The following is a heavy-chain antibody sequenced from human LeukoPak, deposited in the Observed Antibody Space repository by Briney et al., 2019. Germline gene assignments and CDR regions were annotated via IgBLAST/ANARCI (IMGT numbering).Heavy chain of an antibody. CDR2: IHYSGST. Sequence: SETLSLTCTVSGDSISSYYWSWIRQPPGKGLEWIGYIHYSGSTNYNPSLKSRVTISVDTSKNQFSLILSSVTTADTAVYYCAREVVAAAGTVDYWGQGTLVTVSS. J-gene: IGHJ4*02. CDR3: AREVVAAAGTVDY. D-gene: IGHD6-13*01. V-gene: IGHV4-59*01. CDR1: GDSISSYY.